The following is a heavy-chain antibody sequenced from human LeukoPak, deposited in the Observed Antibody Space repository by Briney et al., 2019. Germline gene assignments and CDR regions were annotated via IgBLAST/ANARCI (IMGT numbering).Heavy chain of an antibody. CDR3: TTGPGYRGLYYFDY. CDR1: GFTFTNAC. J-gene: IGHJ4*02. D-gene: IGHD5-12*01. Sequence: PGGSLRLSCAASGFTFTNACMSWVRQAPGKGLEWVGRIRSKNNGGTTDYAAPVKGRFTISRDDSKSTLYLQMNSLKTEDTAVYYCTTGPGYRGLYYFDYWGQGTLVTVSS. V-gene: IGHV3-15*01. CDR2: IRSKNNGGTT.